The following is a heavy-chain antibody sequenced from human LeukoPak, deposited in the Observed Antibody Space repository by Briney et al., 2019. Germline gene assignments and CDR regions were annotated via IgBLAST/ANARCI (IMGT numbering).Heavy chain of an antibody. J-gene: IGHJ4*02. CDR2: INYRGET. V-gene: IGHV4-59*02. D-gene: IGHD6-13*01. CDR3: ARDRVSAAGMDY. CDR1: GASASSSF. Sequence: SETLSLTCTVSGASASSSFWSWIRQSPEKGLEWIGYINYRGETSQNPSLESRVSMSVDTSKNQISLQLTSVTAADTAVYYCARDRVSAAGMDYWGQGTLVTVAS.